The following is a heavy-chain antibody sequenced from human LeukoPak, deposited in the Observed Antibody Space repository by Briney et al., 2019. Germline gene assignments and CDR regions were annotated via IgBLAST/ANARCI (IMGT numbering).Heavy chain of an antibody. D-gene: IGHD2-2*01. V-gene: IGHV4-59*01. CDR1: GGSISSYY. Sequence: PSETLSLTCTVSGGSISSYYWSWIRQAPGKGLEWIGYIYYIGSTNYNPSSKGQVTISVDTSRNQFSLNLSSVTAADTAVYYCARDRGVPAFERYFDYWGQGTLVTVSS. CDR2: IYYIGST. J-gene: IGHJ4*02. CDR3: ARDRGVPAFERYFDY.